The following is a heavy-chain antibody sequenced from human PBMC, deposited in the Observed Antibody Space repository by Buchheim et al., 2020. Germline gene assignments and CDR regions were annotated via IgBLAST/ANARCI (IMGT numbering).Heavy chain of an antibody. CDR1: GFTFSDYY. J-gene: IGHJ6*02. D-gene: IGHD2-15*01. Sequence: QVQLVESGGGLVKPGGSLRLSCAASGFTFSDYYMSWIRKAQGKGREWVSYISSSGSTIYYADSVKGRFTISRDNAKKSLYLQMNSLRSEDTAVYYCARDLDCSGGSCYSVNYYYGMDVWGQGTT. CDR3: ARDLDCSGGSCYSVNYYYGMDV. CDR2: ISSSGSTI. V-gene: IGHV3-11*01.